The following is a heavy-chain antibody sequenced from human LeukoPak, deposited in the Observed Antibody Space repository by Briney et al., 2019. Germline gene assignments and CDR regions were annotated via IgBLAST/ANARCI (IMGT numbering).Heavy chain of an antibody. D-gene: IGHD6-13*01. CDR1: GGSISNYY. CDR3: ARFSSSWSYYYYYGMDV. CDR2: IYYSGST. Sequence: SETLSLTCTVSGGSISNYYWSWIRQHPGKGLEWIGYIYYSGSTYYNPSLKSRVTISVDTSKNQFSLKLSSVTAADTAVYYCARFSSSWSYYYYYGMDVWGQGTTVTVSS. J-gene: IGHJ6*02. V-gene: IGHV4-59*06.